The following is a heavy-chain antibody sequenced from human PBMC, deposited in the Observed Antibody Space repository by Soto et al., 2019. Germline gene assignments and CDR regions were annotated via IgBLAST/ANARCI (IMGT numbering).Heavy chain of an antibody. J-gene: IGHJ6*02. CDR3: ASVRGGYYYAMDV. Sequence: QVQLQESGPGLVKPSGTLSLTCAVSGGSISSSNWWSWVRQPPGKGLEWIGEIYHSGSTNYNPSLKSRIPRSVDKSKNQFSLKLSSVTAADTAVYYCASVRGGYYYAMDVWGQGTTVTVSS. V-gene: IGHV4-4*02. CDR1: GGSISSSNW. CDR2: IYHSGST. D-gene: IGHD3-10*02.